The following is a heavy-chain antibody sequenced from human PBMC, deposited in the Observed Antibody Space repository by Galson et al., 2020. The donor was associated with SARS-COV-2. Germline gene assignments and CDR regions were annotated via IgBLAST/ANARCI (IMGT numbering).Heavy chain of an antibody. Sequence: GGSLRLSCTASGFTFGDHGMSWFRQAPGKGLEYISFIRSKTSGGTTEYAASVDGRFTISRDDSKSIAYLQMNSLKTEDTAVYYCARGDTGSYYDVFFDYWGQGILVTVSA. CDR2: IRSKTSGGTT. V-gene: IGHV3-49*03. J-gene: IGHJ4*02. D-gene: IGHD1-26*01. CDR3: ARGDTGSYYDVFFDY. CDR1: GFTFGDHG.